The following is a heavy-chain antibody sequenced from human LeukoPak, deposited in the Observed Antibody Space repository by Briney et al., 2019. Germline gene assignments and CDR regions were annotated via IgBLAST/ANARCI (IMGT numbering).Heavy chain of an antibody. CDR1: GGSISGTSYY. CDR3: ARARETQFDY. CDR2: IHYSGST. J-gene: IGHJ4*02. V-gene: IGHV4-39*07. Sequence: LETLSLTCTVSGGSISGTSYYWGWIRQPPGKGLEWIGNIHYSGSTYYNASLQSRVTISVDTSKNQFSLKLSSVTAADTAVYYCARARETQFDYWGQGTLVTVSS. D-gene: IGHD1-26*01.